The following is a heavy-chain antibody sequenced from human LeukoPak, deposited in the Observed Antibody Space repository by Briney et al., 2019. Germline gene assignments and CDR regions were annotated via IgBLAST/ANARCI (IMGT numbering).Heavy chain of an antibody. V-gene: IGHV3-21*04. CDR3: ARARRYYGSGSYYSDY. CDR2: ISSSSSYI. Sequence: GGSLRLSCAASGFTFSSYSMNWVRQAPGKGLEWVSSISSSSSYIYYADSVKGRFTISRDNAKNSLYLQMNSLRAEDTAVYYCARARRYYGSGSYYSDYWGQGTLVTVSS. J-gene: IGHJ4*02. CDR1: GFTFSSYS. D-gene: IGHD3-10*01.